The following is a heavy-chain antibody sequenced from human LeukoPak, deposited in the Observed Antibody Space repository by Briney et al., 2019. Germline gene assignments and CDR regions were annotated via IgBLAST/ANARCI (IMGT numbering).Heavy chain of an antibody. Sequence: GASVKVSCKAFGYSFTSYGINWVRQAPGQGLEWMGWISGYNGNTNYAQKFQGRLTMTTDTSTSTAYMELRSLRSDDTAVYYCARGGRWELPRPYAFDVWGQGTMVTVSS. V-gene: IGHV1-18*01. CDR3: ARGGRWELPRPYAFDV. D-gene: IGHD1-26*01. CDR1: GYSFTSYG. J-gene: IGHJ3*01. CDR2: ISGYNGNT.